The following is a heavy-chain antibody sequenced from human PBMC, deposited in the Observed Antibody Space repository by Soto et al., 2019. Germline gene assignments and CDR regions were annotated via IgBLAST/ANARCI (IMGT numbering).Heavy chain of an antibody. CDR2: IYYTGST. V-gene: IGHV4-61*01. CDR1: GGSVSSGNYY. CDR3: ARHDGFSSGWIFDY. D-gene: IGHD6-19*01. J-gene: IGHJ4*01. Sequence: SETLSLTCTVSGGSVSSGNYYWSWIRQPPGKTLEWIGIIYYTGSTSSNPSLKSRVTMSVDKSNNQLSLKLRSVTAADTAVYYCARHDGFSSGWIFDYWGHGTLVTVSS.